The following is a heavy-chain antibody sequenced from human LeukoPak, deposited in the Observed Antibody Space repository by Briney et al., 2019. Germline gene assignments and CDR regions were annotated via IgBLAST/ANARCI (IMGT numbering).Heavy chain of an antibody. D-gene: IGHD6-13*01. CDR3: ARNGIGAAGNLDY. CDR1: GYTFTGYY. J-gene: IGHJ4*02. V-gene: IGHV7-4-1*02. Sequence: ASVKVSCKASGYTFTGYYIHWVRQAPGQGLEWMGWINTNTGNPAYAQGFTGRFVFSLETSVSTAYLQISSLKAEDTAVYYCARNGIGAAGNLDYWGQGTLVTVSS. CDR2: INTNTGNP.